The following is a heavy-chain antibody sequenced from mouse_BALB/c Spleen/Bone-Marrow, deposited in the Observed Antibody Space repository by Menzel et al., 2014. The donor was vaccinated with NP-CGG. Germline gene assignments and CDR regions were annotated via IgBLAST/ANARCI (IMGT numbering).Heavy chain of an antibody. Sequence: EVQRVESGAELVKPGASVKLSCTASGFNIKDTYMHWVKQRPEQGLEWIGRIDPENGNTKYDPKFQGKATITADTSSNTAYLQLSSLTSEDTAVYYCAYGSSYDYFDYWGQGTTLTVSS. CDR1: GFNIKDTY. D-gene: IGHD1-1*01. CDR2: IDPENGNT. J-gene: IGHJ2*01. V-gene: IGHV14-3*02. CDR3: AYGSSYDYFDY.